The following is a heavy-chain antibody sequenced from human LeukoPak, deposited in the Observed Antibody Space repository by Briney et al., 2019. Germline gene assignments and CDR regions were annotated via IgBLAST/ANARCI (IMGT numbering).Heavy chain of an antibody. J-gene: IGHJ4*02. Sequence: GGSPRLSCAASGFTFSSHAMSWVRQAPGKGLEWVSTISGSGGSTYYAYSVKGRFTISRDNSKNTLYLQMSSLRAEDSAVYYCAKDACVGDCNFHFDYWGQGTLVPVSS. V-gene: IGHV3-23*01. D-gene: IGHD2-21*02. CDR1: GFTFSSHA. CDR2: ISGSGGST. CDR3: AKDACVGDCNFHFDY.